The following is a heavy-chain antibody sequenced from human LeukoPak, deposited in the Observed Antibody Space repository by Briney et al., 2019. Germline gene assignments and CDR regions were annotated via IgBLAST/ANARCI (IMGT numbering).Heavy chain of an antibody. CDR2: IYYSGSI. J-gene: IGHJ5*02. CDR3: ARHVPSVRAWFDP. Sequence: SETLSLTCTVSGGSISGSSYYWGWIRQPPGKGLEWIGSIYYSGSIYYNPSLKSRVTISVDTSKNQSSLNLSSVTAADTAVYYCARHVPSVRAWFDPWGQGSLVTVSS. D-gene: IGHD3-10*01. V-gene: IGHV4-39*01. CDR1: GGSISGSSYY.